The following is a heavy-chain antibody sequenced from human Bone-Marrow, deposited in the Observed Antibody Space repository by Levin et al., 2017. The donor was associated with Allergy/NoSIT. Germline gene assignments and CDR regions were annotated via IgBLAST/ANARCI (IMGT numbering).Heavy chain of an antibody. Sequence: AASVKVSCRTSGYTFTGYWMHWVRQAPGQGLEWVGRINPNSGVTNYARKFQGRVTVTRDTSISTAYMELSRLRSDDTAVYYCAKERGAGAWYFDYWGQGTLVTVSS. J-gene: IGHJ4*02. CDR3: AKERGAGAWYFDY. D-gene: IGHD2-15*01. CDR1: GYTFTGYW. V-gene: IGHV1-2*06. CDR2: INPNSGVT.